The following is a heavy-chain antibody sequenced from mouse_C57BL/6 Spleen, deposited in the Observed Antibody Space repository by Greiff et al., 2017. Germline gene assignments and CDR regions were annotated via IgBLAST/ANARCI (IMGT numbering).Heavy chain of an antibody. Sequence: EVQLVESGGGLVKPGGSLKLSCAASGFTFSDYGMHWVRQAPEKGLEWVAYISSGSSTIYYADTVKGRFTIARDNAKNTLFLQMTSLRSEDTAMYYCARPYYSNYYFDYWGQGTTLTVSS. J-gene: IGHJ2*01. CDR1: GFTFSDYG. D-gene: IGHD2-5*01. CDR2: ISSGSSTI. CDR3: ARPYYSNYYFDY. V-gene: IGHV5-17*01.